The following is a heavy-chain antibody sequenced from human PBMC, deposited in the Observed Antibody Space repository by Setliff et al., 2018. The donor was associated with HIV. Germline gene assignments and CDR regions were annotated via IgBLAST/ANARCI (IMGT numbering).Heavy chain of an antibody. J-gene: IGHJ4*02. D-gene: IGHD3-16*02. CDR3: ARRVILSYGYYFDY. CDR1: GDSISNNNW. V-gene: IGHV4-39*01. Sequence: SETLSLTCAVSGDSISNNNWWSWLRQPPGKGLEWIGSIYYSGNTYYNPSLKSRVTISVDTSKNQFSLKLSSVTAADTAVYHCARRVILSYGYYFDYWGQGTLVTVSS. CDR2: IYYSGNT.